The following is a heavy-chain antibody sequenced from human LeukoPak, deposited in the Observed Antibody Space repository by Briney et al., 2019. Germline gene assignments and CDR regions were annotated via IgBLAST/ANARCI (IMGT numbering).Heavy chain of an antibody. CDR1: GGSISSHY. Sequence: SETLSLTCTVSGGSISSHYWSWIRQPPGKGLEWIGYIYYSGSTNYNPSLKSRVTISVDTSKNQFSLKLSSVTAADTAVYYCARLRRYGYNQRIHTFDYWGQGTLVTVSS. CDR2: IYYSGST. V-gene: IGHV4-59*11. D-gene: IGHD5-24*01. J-gene: IGHJ4*02. CDR3: ARLRRYGYNQRIHTFDY.